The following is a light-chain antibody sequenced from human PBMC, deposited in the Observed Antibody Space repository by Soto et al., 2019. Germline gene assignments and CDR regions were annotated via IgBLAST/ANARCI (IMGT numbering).Light chain of an antibody. CDR3: QSYDSSLRGYV. Sequence: VLTQPPSVSGAPGQRVTISCTGGSSNIGAGYDVHWYRQLPGTAPQLLIYGNADRPSGVPDRFSGSKSGTSASLAITGLQAEDEADYYCQSYDSSLRGYVFGSGTKVTVL. J-gene: IGLJ1*01. CDR1: SSNIGAGYD. CDR2: GNA. V-gene: IGLV1-40*01.